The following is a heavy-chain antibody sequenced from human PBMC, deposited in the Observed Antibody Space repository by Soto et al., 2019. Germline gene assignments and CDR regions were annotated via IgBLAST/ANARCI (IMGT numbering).Heavy chain of an antibody. CDR3: ARGSFHYDFWSGYPPPYYFDY. CDR1: GYTFTSYA. V-gene: IGHV1-3*01. D-gene: IGHD3-3*01. J-gene: IGHJ4*02. Sequence: ASVKVSCKASGYTFTSYAMHWVRQAPGQGLEWMGWINAGNGNTKYSQKFQGRVTITRDTSASTAYMELSSLRSEDTAVYYCARGSFHYDFWSGYPPPYYFDYWGQGTLVTVSS. CDR2: INAGNGNT.